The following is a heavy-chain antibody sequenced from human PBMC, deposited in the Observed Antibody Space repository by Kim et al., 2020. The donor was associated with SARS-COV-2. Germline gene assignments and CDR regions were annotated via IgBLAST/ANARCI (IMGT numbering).Heavy chain of an antibody. V-gene: IGHV4-34*01. Sequence: LKSRVTISVDTSKNQFSLKLSSVTAADTAVYYCASGYCSSTSCYPFSVYWGQGTLVTVSS. J-gene: IGHJ4*02. D-gene: IGHD2-2*01. CDR3: ASGYCSSTSCYPFSVY.